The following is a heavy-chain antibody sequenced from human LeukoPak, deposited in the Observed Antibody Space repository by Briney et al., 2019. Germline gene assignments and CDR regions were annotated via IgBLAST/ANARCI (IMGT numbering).Heavy chain of an antibody. CDR1: GGSISSSSYY. Sequence: SETLSLTCTVSGGSISSSSYYWGWIRQPPGKGLEWIGSIYYSGSTYYNPSLKSRVTVSVDTSKNQFSLKLSSVTAADTAVYYCARGRYMVAAEAVATYYFDYWGQGTLVTVSS. V-gene: IGHV4-39*01. CDR3: ARGRYMVAAEAVATYYFDY. D-gene: IGHD5-12*01. CDR2: IYYSGST. J-gene: IGHJ4*02.